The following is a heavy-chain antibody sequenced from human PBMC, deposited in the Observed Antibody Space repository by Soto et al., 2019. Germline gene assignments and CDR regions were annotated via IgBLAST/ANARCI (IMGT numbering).Heavy chain of an antibody. D-gene: IGHD4-17*01. Sequence: PGGSLRLSCAASGFTFSSYAMSWVRQAPGKGLEWVSAISGSGGSTYYADSVKGRFTISRDNSKNTLYLQMNSLRAEDTAVYYCAKAFDYVIYYGMDVWGQGTTVTVSS. CDR1: GFTFSSYA. V-gene: IGHV3-23*01. J-gene: IGHJ6*02. CDR2: ISGSGGST. CDR3: AKAFDYVIYYGMDV.